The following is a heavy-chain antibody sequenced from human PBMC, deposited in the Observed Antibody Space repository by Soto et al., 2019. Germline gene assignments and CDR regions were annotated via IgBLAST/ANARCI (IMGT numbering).Heavy chain of an antibody. CDR3: ANRRGAGGHFDY. D-gene: IGHD2-15*01. CDR2: VSIGGST. J-gene: IGHJ4*02. V-gene: IGHV3-23*01. Sequence: DVQLLESGGGLVQPEGSLRLSCAASGFTFSSYAMGWVRQGPGKGLEWVAVVSIGGSTHYAGSVRGRFTISRDNSKNTLSLQMNSLTAEDTAVYFCANRRGAGGHFDYGGQGALVTVSS. CDR1: GFTFSSYA.